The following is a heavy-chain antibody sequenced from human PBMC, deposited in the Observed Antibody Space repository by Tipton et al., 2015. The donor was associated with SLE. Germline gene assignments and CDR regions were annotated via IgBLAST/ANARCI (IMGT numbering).Heavy chain of an antibody. CDR2: IYYSGST. J-gene: IGHJ3*02. CDR3: AKEGGSESHDGFDI. Sequence: TLSLTCTVSGGSISSSSYYWGWIRQPPGKGLGWIGSIYYSGSTYYNPSLKSRVTISVDTSKNQFSLKLSSVTAADTAVYYCAKEGGSESHDGFDIWGQGTMVTVSS. D-gene: IGHD3-10*01. V-gene: IGHV4-39*02. CDR1: GGSISSSSYY.